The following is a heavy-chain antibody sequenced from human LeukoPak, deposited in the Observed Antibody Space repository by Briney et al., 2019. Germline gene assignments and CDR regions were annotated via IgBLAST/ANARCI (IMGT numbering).Heavy chain of an antibody. D-gene: IGHD3-22*01. Sequence: PGGSLRLSCAASGFNFSGSAMHWDRQASGKGLEWVGRLRSKANSYATAYAASVKGRFTISRDDSKNTAYLQMNSLKTEDTAVYYCTRPGYYDSSGYYSRGYWGQGTLVTVSS. V-gene: IGHV3-73*01. CDR3: TRPGYYDSSGYYSRGY. J-gene: IGHJ4*02. CDR1: GFNFSGSA. CDR2: LRSKANSYAT.